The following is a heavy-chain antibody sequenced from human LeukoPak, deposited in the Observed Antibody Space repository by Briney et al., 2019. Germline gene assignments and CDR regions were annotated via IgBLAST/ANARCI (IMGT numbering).Heavy chain of an antibody. D-gene: IGHD6-13*01. CDR1: GFTFSDYY. V-gene: IGHV3-11*05. Sequence: GGSLRLSCAASGFTFSDYYMSWLRQAPGKGLEGVSYISSSSSYTNYADSVKGRFTISRDDAKNSLYLQMNSLRAEDTAVYYCARDRPVGAAAQDWGQGTLVTVSS. J-gene: IGHJ4*02. CDR3: ARDRPVGAAAQD. CDR2: ISSSSSYT.